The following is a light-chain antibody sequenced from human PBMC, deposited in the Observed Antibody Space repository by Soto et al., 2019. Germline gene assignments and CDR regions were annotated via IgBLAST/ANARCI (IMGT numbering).Light chain of an antibody. V-gene: IGKV3-15*01. J-gene: IGKJ4*01. CDR3: QQYNNWPPV. Sequence: EIVMTQSPATLSVSPGERATLSCRASQSVSSNLAWYQQKPGQAPRLLIYGASTRATGIPARFSGSGSGTEFTLTLSSLQSEDFAVYYCQQYNNWPPVFGGGTKVEIK. CDR1: QSVSSN. CDR2: GAS.